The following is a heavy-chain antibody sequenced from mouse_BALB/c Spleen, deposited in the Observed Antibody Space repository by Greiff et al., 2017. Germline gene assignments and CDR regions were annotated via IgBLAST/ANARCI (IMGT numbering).Heavy chain of an antibody. V-gene: IGHV5-6-5*01. J-gene: IGHJ2*01. CDR1: GFTFSSYA. Sequence: EVQGVESGGGLVKPGGSLKLSCAASGFTFSSYAMSWVRQTPEKRLEWVASISSGGSTYYPDSVKGRFTISRDNARNILYLQMSSLRSEDTAMYYCARGEDGYGYWGQGTTLTVSS. CDR2: ISSGGST. D-gene: IGHD1-2*01. CDR3: ARGEDGYGY.